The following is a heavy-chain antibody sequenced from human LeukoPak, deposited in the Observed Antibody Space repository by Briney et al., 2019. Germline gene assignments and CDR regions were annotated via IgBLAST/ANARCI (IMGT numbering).Heavy chain of an antibody. CDR3: AEGGISSYKVDY. V-gene: IGHV3-23*01. J-gene: IGHJ4*02. Sequence: GGSLRLSCAASGFTFSNYAMSWVRQAPGKGLEWVSAISAGSVSTFYADSVKGRFTISRDNSKNTLYLQMISLRAEDTAVYYCAEGGISSYKVDYWGQGTLVTVSS. CDR1: GFTFSNYA. CDR2: ISAGSVST. D-gene: IGHD4-11*01.